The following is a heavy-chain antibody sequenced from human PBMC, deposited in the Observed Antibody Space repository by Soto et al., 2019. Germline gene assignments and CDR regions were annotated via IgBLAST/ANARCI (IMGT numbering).Heavy chain of an antibody. D-gene: IGHD3-10*01. CDR3: ATILMNYYRLDY. Sequence: PSDTLSLTSTVSIASINSGDYYWSWIRQPPGKGLEWIGHIYYSGSTYYNPSLKSRAGISVDSSKSQVSLKLTSVTAADTAVYFCATILMNYYRLDYWGQGALVTVSS. CDR2: IYYSGST. J-gene: IGHJ4*02. V-gene: IGHV4-30-4*02. CDR1: IASINSGDYY.